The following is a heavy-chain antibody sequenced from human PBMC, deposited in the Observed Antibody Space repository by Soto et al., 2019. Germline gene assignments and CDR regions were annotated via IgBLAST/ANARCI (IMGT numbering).Heavy chain of an antibody. Sequence: PGGSLRLSCAASGFTFSSYAMHWVRQAPGKGLEWVAVISYDGSNKYYADSVKGRFTISRDNSKNTLYLQMNSLRAEDTAVYYCARGTDTAMVFDYWGQGTLVTVSS. J-gene: IGHJ4*02. V-gene: IGHV3-30-3*01. CDR2: ISYDGSNK. D-gene: IGHD5-18*01. CDR1: GFTFSSYA. CDR3: ARGTDTAMVFDY.